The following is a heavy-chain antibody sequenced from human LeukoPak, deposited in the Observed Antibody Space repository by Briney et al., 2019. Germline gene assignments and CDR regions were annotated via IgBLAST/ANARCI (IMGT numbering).Heavy chain of an antibody. J-gene: IGHJ4*02. CDR3: TRSLYSSGWHGDFDY. Sequence: PGGSLRLSCAASGFIFSRYVMHWVRQAPGKGLEWVAVISYDESNKYYADSVKGRFTISRDDSKNTLYLQMKSLRAEDTAVYYCTRSLYSSGWHGDFDYWGQGTLVTVSS. CDR2: ISYDESNK. D-gene: IGHD6-19*01. V-gene: IGHV3-30-3*01. CDR1: GFIFSRYV.